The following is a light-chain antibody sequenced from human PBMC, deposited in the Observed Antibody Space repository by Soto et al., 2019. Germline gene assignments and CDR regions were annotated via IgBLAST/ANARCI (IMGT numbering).Light chain of an antibody. CDR2: TNV. CDR3: ATWDDSVYV. CDR1: TSNIGTNT. V-gene: IGLV1-44*01. Sequence: QAVVTQPPSASGTPGQTVTISCYGSTSNIGTNTVNWFQHLPGMAPKLLIYTNVQRPSGVPDRFSGSRSGTSASLAISGLQSEDEADYYCATWDDSVYVFGTGTKLTVL. J-gene: IGLJ1*01.